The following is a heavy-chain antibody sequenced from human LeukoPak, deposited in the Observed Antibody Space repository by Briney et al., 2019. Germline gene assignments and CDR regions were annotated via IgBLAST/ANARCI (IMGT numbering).Heavy chain of an antibody. V-gene: IGHV5-51*01. CDR1: GYRFTSYC. CDR3: ASGSSLRGQLGYFDY. CDR2: IYPGDSDT. D-gene: IGHD2-2*01. Sequence: GGSLETSFQGSGYRFTSYCLGLVRPVPGKGPEWMGIIYPGDSDTRYSPSFQGQVTISADKSISTAYLQWSSLKASDTAMYYCASGSSLRGQLGYFDYWGQGTLVTVSS. J-gene: IGHJ4*02.